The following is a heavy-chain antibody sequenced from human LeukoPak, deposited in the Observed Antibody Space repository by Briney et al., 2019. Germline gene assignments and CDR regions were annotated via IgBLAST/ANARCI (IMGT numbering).Heavy chain of an antibody. CDR1: RFTLSGYW. CDR3: ARGGSGRKCYYMDV. CDR2: IYRDGSEK. Sequence: GGSLRLSCAASRFTLSGYWMSWVRQAPGKGLEWVANIYRDGSEKYYVDSVKGRFTISRDNAKNSLYLQMNSLGVDDTAVYYCARGGSGRKCYYMDVWGKGTTVTVSS. J-gene: IGHJ6*03. V-gene: IGHV3-7*04. D-gene: IGHD1-26*01.